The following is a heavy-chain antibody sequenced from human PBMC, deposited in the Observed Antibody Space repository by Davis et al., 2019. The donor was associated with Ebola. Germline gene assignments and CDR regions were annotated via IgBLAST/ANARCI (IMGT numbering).Heavy chain of an antibody. D-gene: IGHD2-2*01. Sequence: GESLKISCAASGFTFSSYAMSWVRQAPGKGPEWVSAISGSGGSTYYADSVKGRFTISRDNSKNTLYLQMNSLRAEDTAVYYCAKSGGEYQLLNSMDYWGQGTLVTVSS. CDR2: ISGSGGST. J-gene: IGHJ4*02. CDR1: GFTFSSYA. CDR3: AKSGGEYQLLNSMDY. V-gene: IGHV3-23*01.